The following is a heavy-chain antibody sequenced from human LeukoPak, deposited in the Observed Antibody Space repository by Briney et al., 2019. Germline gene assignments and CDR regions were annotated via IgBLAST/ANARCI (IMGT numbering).Heavy chain of an antibody. D-gene: IGHD2-21*02. J-gene: IGHJ3*02. CDR2: ISYDGSNK. Sequence: GRSLRLSCAASGFTFSSYAMHWVRQAPGKGLEGVAVISYDGSNKYYADSVKGRFTISRDNSKNTLYLQMNSLRAEDTAVYYCEKRMVTADDAFDIWGQGTMVTVSS. CDR1: GFTFSSYA. CDR3: EKRMVTADDAFDI. V-gene: IGHV3-30-3*02.